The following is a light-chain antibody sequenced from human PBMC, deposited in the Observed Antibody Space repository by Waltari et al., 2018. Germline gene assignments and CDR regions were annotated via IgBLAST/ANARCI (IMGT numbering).Light chain of an antibody. CDR3: SSYTSSRTVV. Sequence: QSALTQPASVSGSPGQSIAISCTGTSGDVGAYNYVSWYQQYPGKAPHVLIYEVTNRPSGVSSRFSGSKSGNTASLTISGLQPDDEADYYCSSYTSSRTVVFGTGTEVTVL. J-gene: IGLJ1*01. CDR1: SGDVGAYNY. V-gene: IGLV2-14*01. CDR2: EVT.